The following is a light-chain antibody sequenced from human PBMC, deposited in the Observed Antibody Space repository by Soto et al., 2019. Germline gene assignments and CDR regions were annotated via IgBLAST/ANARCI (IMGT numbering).Light chain of an antibody. CDR2: AAS. CDR1: QTVSSNY. J-gene: IGKJ1*01. Sequence: EIVLTQSPGTLSLSPGERATLSCRASQTVSSNYLAWYQQKPGQVPRLLIYAASTRATGIPDRFSGRGSGTEFTLTISSLQPDDFATYYCQQYNNWPWTVGQGTKVDIK. CDR3: QQYNNWPWT. V-gene: IGKV3-20*01.